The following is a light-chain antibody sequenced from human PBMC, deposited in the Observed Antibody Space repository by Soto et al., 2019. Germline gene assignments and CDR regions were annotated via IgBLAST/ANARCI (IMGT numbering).Light chain of an antibody. Sequence: DIQVTQSPSTLSASVGDRVTITCLASQTISTWMAWYQQKPGKAPKLLIYDASTLESGVPSRFSGSGSGTEFTLIISGLQPDDYATYYCQQYTNTNNPWMFGQGTKVDIK. J-gene: IGKJ1*01. CDR2: DAS. CDR1: QTISTW. CDR3: QQYTNTNNPWM. V-gene: IGKV1-5*01.